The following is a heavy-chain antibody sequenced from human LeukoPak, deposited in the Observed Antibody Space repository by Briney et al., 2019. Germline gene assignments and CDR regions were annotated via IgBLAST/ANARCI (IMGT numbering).Heavy chain of an antibody. CDR3: ARGAGYCSSTSCYVFDY. J-gene: IGHJ4*02. CDR1: GDTFTSYG. V-gene: IGHV1-18*01. D-gene: IGHD2-2*01. CDR2: ISAYNGNT. Sequence: ASVKVSCKASGDTFTSYGISWVGQAPGQGREWMGWISAYNGNTNYAQKLQGRVTMTTDTSTSTAYMELRSLRSDDTAVYYCARGAGYCSSTSCYVFDYWGQGTLVTVSS.